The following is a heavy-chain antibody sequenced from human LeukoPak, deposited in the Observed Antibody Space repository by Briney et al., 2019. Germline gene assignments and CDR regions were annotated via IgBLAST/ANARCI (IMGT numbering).Heavy chain of an antibody. V-gene: IGHV1-69*04. D-gene: IGHD6-19*01. CDR2: IIPILGIA. CDR3: ARCIAVAGTGYFQH. J-gene: IGHJ1*01. Sequence: SVKVSCKASGGTFSSYAISWVRQAPGQGLEWMGRIIPILGIANYAQKFQGRVTITADKSTSTAYMELSSLRSEDTAVYYCARCIAVAGTGYFQHWGQGTLVTVSS. CDR1: GGTFSSYA.